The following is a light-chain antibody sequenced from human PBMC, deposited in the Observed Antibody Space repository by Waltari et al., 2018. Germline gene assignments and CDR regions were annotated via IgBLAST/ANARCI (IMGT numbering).Light chain of an antibody. Sequence: AIQLTQSPSSLSASVGDRVTITCRASQGISSALAWYQQKPGKAPKLLIYDASSLESGVPSRFSGSGSGTDFTLTISSLQPEDFATYYCQQFNSYPTFGQGTRLGIK. V-gene: IGKV1-13*02. CDR3: QQFNSYPT. J-gene: IGKJ5*01. CDR1: QGISSA. CDR2: DAS.